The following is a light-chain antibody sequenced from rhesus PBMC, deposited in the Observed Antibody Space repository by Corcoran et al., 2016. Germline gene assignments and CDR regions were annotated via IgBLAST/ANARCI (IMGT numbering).Light chain of an antibody. CDR2: KAS. Sequence: DIQITQSPSSLSASVGDTVTITCRASQSISSWLAWYQQKPGKAPKLLIYKASSLQSGVPSRFSVSGSGTDFTLTISSLQSEDFATYYCQQYSSSPYSFGQGTKVEIK. CDR3: QQYSSSPYS. CDR1: QSISSW. V-gene: IGKV1-22*01. J-gene: IGKJ2*01.